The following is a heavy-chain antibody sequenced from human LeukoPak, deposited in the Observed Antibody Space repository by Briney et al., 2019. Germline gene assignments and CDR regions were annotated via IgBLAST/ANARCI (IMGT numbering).Heavy chain of an antibody. D-gene: IGHD4-23*01. CDR3: ARIIYGGNSSHAFDI. J-gene: IGHJ3*02. CDR2: IDWDDDK. CDR1: GFSLSTSGMC. V-gene: IGHV2-70*11. Sequence: SGPALVKPTQTLTLTCTFSGFSLSTSGMCVSWIRQPPGKALEWLARIDWDDDKYYSTSLKTRLTISKDTSKNQVVLTMTNMDPVDTVTYYCARIIYGGNSSHAFDIWGQGTMVTVSS.